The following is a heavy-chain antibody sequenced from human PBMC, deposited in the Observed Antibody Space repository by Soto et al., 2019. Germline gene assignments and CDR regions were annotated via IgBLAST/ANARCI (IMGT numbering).Heavy chain of an antibody. D-gene: IGHD3-22*01. CDR1: GFSLSTSGMC. Sequence: SGPTLVNPTQTLTLTCTFSGFSLSTSGMCASWIRQPPGKALEWLALIDWDDDKYYSTSLKTRLTISKDTSKNQVVLTMTNMDPVDTATYYCARASYYYDSSGYPDYWGQGNLVTVSS. CDR2: IDWDDDK. J-gene: IGHJ4*02. V-gene: IGHV2-70*01. CDR3: ARASYYYDSSGYPDY.